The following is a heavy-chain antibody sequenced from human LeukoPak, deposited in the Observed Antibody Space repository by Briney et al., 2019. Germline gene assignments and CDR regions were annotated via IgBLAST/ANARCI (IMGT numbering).Heavy chain of an antibody. V-gene: IGHV4-4*07. J-gene: IGHJ4*02. D-gene: IGHD3-3*01. CDR3: AGAPAGSLEWLSPFDY. CDR1: GFTFSSYA. Sequence: GSLRLSCAASGFTFSSYAMSWIRQPAGKGLEWIGRIYASGSTNYNPSLKSRVTISVDTSKNQLSLKLSSVTAADTAVYYCAGAPAGSLEWLSPFDYWGQGTLVTVSS. CDR2: IYASGST.